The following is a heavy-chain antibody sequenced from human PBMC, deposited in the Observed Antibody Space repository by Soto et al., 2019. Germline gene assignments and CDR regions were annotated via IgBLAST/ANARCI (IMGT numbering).Heavy chain of an antibody. D-gene: IGHD6-13*01. CDR3: ARGPSSSWYFDY. J-gene: IGHJ4*02. CDR1: GFTFSSYW. CDR2: ISSSSSYI. V-gene: IGHV3-21*01. Sequence: PGGSLRLSCAASGFTFSSYWMHWVRQAPGKGLEWVSSISSSSSYIYYADSVKGRFTISRDNAKNSLYLQMNSLRAEDTAVYYCARGPSSSWYFDYWAQGTLVTVSS.